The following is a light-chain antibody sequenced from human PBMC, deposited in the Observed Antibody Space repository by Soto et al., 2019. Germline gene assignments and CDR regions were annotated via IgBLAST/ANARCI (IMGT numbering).Light chain of an antibody. CDR1: SSDVGAYNY. V-gene: IGLV2-11*01. Sequence: QSALTQPRSVSGSPGQSVTISCTGTSSDVGAYNYVSWYQQHPGKAPKVMIYDVNKRPSGVPDRFSGSKSDNTASLTISGLQDEDEDDYYCCADAGSYGVVFGGGTKLTVL. CDR2: DVN. J-gene: IGLJ2*01. CDR3: CADAGSYGVV.